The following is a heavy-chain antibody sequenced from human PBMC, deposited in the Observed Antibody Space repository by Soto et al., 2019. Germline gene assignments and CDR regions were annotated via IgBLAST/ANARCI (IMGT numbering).Heavy chain of an antibody. CDR1: GGSISSGDYY. CDR2: IYYSGST. J-gene: IGHJ4*01. D-gene: IGHD3-10*01. V-gene: IGHV4-30-4*02. Sequence: SETLSLTCTVSGGSISSGDYYWSWIRQPPGKGLEWIGYIYYSGSTYYNPSLKSRVTISVDTSKNQFSLKLSSVTTADTAVYYCARYGSGSYLDYWGHGTLVTSPQ. CDR3: ARYGSGSYLDY.